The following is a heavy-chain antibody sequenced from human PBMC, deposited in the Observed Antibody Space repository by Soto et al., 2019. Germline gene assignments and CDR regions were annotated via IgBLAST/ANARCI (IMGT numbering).Heavy chain of an antibody. CDR3: ARSTYYDILTGSYYYYAMDV. CDR2: IYSEGTP. Sequence: PGGSLRLSCAASGFTVGSNYMSWVRQAPGKGLEWVPVIYSEGTPYYPDSVKGRFTISRENSNNTLYLHMNNLRAEDTAVYYCARSTYYDILTGSYYYYAMDVWGQGTTVTVSS. V-gene: IGHV3-53*01. CDR1: GFTVGSNY. D-gene: IGHD3-9*01. J-gene: IGHJ6*02.